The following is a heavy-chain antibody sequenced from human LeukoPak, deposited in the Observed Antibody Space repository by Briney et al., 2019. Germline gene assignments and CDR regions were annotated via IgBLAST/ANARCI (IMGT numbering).Heavy chain of an antibody. J-gene: IGHJ4*02. Sequence: PGGSLRLSCAASGFTVSSNYMSWVRQAPGEGLEWVSVIYSGGSTYYADSVKGRFTISRDNSKNTLYLQMNSLRAEDTAVYYCAQGDGYRNSPYYFDYWGQGTLVTVSS. CDR3: AQGDGYRNSPYYFDY. CDR1: GFTVSSNY. CDR2: IYSGGST. V-gene: IGHV3-66*01. D-gene: IGHD4-4*01.